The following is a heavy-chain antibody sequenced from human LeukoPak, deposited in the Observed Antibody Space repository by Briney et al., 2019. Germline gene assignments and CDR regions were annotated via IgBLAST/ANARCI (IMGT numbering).Heavy chain of an antibody. CDR1: GFTFSSYG. D-gene: IGHD2-15*01. J-gene: IGHJ4*02. V-gene: IGHV3-33*01. CDR3: ARGPCSGGSCYLYY. CDR2: IWYDGSNK. Sequence: GGSLRLSCAASGFTFSSYGMHWVRQAPGKGLEWVAVIWYDGSNKYYADSVKGRFTISRDNSKNTLYLQMNSLRAEDTAVYYCARGPCSGGSCYLYYWGQGTLVTVSS.